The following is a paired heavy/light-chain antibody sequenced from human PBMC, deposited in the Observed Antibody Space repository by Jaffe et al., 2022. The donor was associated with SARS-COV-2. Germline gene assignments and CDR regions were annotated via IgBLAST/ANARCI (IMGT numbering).Light chain of an antibody. J-gene: IGKJ5*01. Sequence: EIVLTQSPATLSLSPGERATLSCRASQSVSSYLAWYQQKPGQAPRLLIYDASNRATGIPARFSGSGSGTDFTLTISSLEPEDFAVYYCQQRSNWPLFGQGTRLEIK. CDR1: QSVSSY. CDR3: QQRSNWPL. CDR2: DAS. V-gene: IGKV3-11*01.
Heavy chain of an antibody. CDR1: GFTFSSYS. V-gene: IGHV3-48*02. CDR3: ARTPAGRYYDYVWGSYLFDY. CDR2: ISSSSSTI. D-gene: IGHD3-16*02. Sequence: EVQLVESGGGLVQPGGSLRLSCAASGFTFSSYSMNWVRQAPGKGLEWVSYISSSSSTIYYADSVKGRFTISRDNAKNSLYLQMNSLRDEDTAVYYCARTPAGRYYDYVWGSYLFDYWGQGTLVTVSS. J-gene: IGHJ4*02.